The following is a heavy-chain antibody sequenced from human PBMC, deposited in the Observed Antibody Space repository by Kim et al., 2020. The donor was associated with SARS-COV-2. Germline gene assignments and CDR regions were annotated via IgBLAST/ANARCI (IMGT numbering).Heavy chain of an antibody. CDR3: AKGPDLNGMDV. V-gene: IGHV3-23*01. J-gene: IGHJ6*02. D-gene: IGHD2-21*01. CDR2: T. Sequence: TYYADSVKGRFTISRDNSKNTLYLQMNSLRAEDTAVYYCAKGPDLNGMDVWGQGTTVTVSS.